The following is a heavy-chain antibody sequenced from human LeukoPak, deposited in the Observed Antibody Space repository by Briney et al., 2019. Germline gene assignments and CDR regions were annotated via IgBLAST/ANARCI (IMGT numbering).Heavy chain of an antibody. Sequence: PGGSLRLSCAASGITFSDTWMSWVRQASGRGLEWIGRIRSKPNNYATAYAASVKGRFTISRDDSRNTAYLQMNSLKTEDSAVYYCAGPYDTSGHAFDYWGQGTLVTVSS. CDR1: GITFSDTW. CDR3: AGPYDTSGHAFDY. J-gene: IGHJ4*02. CDR2: IRSKPNNYAT. V-gene: IGHV3-73*01. D-gene: IGHD3-22*01.